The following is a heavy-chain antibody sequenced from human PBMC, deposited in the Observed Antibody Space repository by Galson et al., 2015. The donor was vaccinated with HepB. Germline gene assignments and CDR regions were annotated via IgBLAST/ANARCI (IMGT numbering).Heavy chain of an antibody. J-gene: IGHJ4*02. CDR2: VSYNGTK. Sequence: ETLSLTCTVSGASISVCNCYWAWIRQAPGGGLEWIGAVSYNGTKFYNPSLESRVTISADPSQNRFVSLNQNLNSVTAADAAVYWCARHLYGCGYTVWGQGTLVTVSS. V-gene: IGHV4-39*01. CDR1: GASISVCNCY. CDR3: ARHLYGCGYTV. D-gene: IGHD5-18*01.